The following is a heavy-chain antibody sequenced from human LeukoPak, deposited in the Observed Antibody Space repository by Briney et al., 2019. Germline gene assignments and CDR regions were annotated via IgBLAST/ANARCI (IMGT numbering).Heavy chain of an antibody. Sequence: ASVKVSCKASGYTFTSYGISWVRQAPGHGLEWLAWISPYNGNTNYEQKLQGRVTVTTDTSTTTAYMELRSLTSDDTAVYYCARERYTSSWYYFDLWGQGTLVTVSS. D-gene: IGHD6-13*01. J-gene: IGHJ4*02. V-gene: IGHV1-18*01. CDR2: ISPYNGNT. CDR1: GYTFTSYG. CDR3: ARERYTSSWYYFDL.